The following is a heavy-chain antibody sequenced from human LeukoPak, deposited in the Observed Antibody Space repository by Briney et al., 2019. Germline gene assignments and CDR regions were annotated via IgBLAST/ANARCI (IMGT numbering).Heavy chain of an antibody. J-gene: IGHJ4*02. Sequence: TGGSLRLSCAASGFTFSNYWMHWVRQAPGKGLVWVSLINSDGSSTTYADSVKGQFTISRDNAKNTLHLQMNSLRVEDTAVYYCTRDRSNWNDGDCWGQGTLVTVSS. CDR2: INSDGSST. CDR1: GFTFSNYW. D-gene: IGHD1-20*01. V-gene: IGHV3-74*01. CDR3: TRDRSNWNDGDC.